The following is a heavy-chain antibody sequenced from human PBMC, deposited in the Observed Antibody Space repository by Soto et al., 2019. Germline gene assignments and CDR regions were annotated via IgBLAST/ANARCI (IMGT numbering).Heavy chain of an antibody. V-gene: IGHV4-28*01. Sequence: SETLSLTCAIPGYSIRTYNWWVWIRQPPGKGLEWIGYIYYTGTTYYNLSLKSRVSMSIDTATDQFSLNLGSVTAADTAVYYCAGTSRPKTGHLDYGGQEILLTVSS. D-gene: IGHD3-9*01. CDR1: GYSIRTYNW. J-gene: IGHJ4*02. CDR3: AGTSRPKTGHLDY. CDR2: IYYTGTT.